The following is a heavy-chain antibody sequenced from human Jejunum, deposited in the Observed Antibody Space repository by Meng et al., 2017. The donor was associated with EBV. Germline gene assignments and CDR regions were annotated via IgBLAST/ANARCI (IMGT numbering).Heavy chain of an antibody. D-gene: IGHD3-16*01. J-gene: IGHJ4*01. Sequence: VTRRASGPGLLKPSGTPASTCGVSGGSISINNGCGWVRQPPGKGLEWIVEIHDSGSTNYNPSLKSRVTMSVDKSKNDFSLKLSSVTAADTAVYYCTHYIWGTHPDGVYWGHGTLVTVSS. CDR1: GGSISINNG. CDR3: THYIWGTHPDGVY. V-gene: IGHV4-4*02. CDR2: IHDSGST.